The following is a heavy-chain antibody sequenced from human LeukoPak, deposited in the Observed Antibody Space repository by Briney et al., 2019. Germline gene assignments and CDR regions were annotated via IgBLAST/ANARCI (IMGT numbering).Heavy chain of an antibody. Sequence: ASVKVSCKASGYIFTSYAMHWVRRAPGQGLEWMGGIIPIFGSANYAQKFQGRVTITADESTSTAYMELSSLRSEDTAVYYCATATMVRDVHFDYWGQGTLVTVSS. CDR1: GYIFTSYA. V-gene: IGHV1-69*13. CDR3: ATATMVRDVHFDY. J-gene: IGHJ4*02. D-gene: IGHD3-10*01. CDR2: IIPIFGSA.